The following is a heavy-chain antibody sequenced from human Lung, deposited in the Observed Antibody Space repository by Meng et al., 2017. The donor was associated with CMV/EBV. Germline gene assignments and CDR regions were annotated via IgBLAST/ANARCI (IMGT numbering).Heavy chain of an antibody. CDR2: VYWNEDK. Sequence: CSGFSLRGTGVGVGWIRRPPGKALECLAMVYWNEDKSYSPSLKGRLTITKDTSKNQVVLEMTKMDPVDTGTYYCAYKPRGSTQFDDWGQGTLVTVSS. V-gene: IGHV2-5*01. J-gene: IGHJ4*02. CDR3: AYKPRGSTQFDD. CDR1: GFSLRGTGVG. D-gene: IGHD3-16*01.